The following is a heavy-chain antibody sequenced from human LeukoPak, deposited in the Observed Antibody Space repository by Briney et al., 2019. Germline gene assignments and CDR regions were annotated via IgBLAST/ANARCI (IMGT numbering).Heavy chain of an antibody. V-gene: IGHV3-30*03. CDR2: MANDAKTT. J-gene: IGHJ3*02. CDR1: GFTFSTFA. CDR3: ALSTLFYYDSSGYYPDGAFDI. Sequence: GGSLRLSCAASGFTFSTFAMIWVRQPPGKGLEWVAVMANDAKTTYYADSVKGRFTISRDNSKNTLYLQMNSLRAEDTAVYYCALSTLFYYDSSGYYPDGAFDIWGQGTMVTVSS. D-gene: IGHD3-22*01.